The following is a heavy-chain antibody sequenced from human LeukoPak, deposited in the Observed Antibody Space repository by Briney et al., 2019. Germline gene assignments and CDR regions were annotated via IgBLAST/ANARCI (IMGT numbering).Heavy chain of an antibody. CDR1: GYTFTSYY. D-gene: IGHD6-6*01. CDR2: INPSGGST. J-gene: IGHJ4*02. CDR3: ARRGLAARPSGFDY. V-gene: IGHV1-46*01. Sequence: ASVKVSCKASGYTFTSYYIYWVRQAPGQGLEWLGIINPSGGSTTYAQKFQGRVTMTRDTSTSTVYMELSSLKSEDTAVYYCARRGLAARPSGFDYWGQGTLVTVSS.